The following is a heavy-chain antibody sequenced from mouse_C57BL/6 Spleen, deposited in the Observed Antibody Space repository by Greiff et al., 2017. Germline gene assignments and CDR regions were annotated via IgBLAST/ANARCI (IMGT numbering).Heavy chain of an antibody. Sequence: EVKLMESGAELVKPGASVKLSCTASGFNIKDYYMHWVKQRTEQGLEWIGRIDPEDGETKYAPKFQGKDTLTADTSSNTAYLQLSILTSEDTAVYYCACPYYCGSSVDYAMDYWGQGTSVTVSS. D-gene: IGHD1-1*01. J-gene: IGHJ4*01. CDR3: ACPYYCGSSVDYAMDY. CDR2: IDPEDGET. CDR1: GFNIKDYY. V-gene: IGHV14-2*01.